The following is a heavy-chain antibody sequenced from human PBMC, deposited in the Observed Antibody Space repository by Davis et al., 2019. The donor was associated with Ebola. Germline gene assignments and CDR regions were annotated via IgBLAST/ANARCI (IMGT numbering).Heavy chain of an antibody. V-gene: IGHV1-8*01. D-gene: IGHD2-15*01. CDR2: MNPDSGNT. CDR3: TRGIARRRSGSWFDP. CDR1: LYTLTTYD. Sequence: ASVTVSCLASLYTLTTYDINWLRQATAQGLEWMGWMNPDSGNTGYAQKFQGRVTMTRDTPITTAYMELSSLSSDDTAVYYCTRGIARRRSGSWFDPWGQGTPVTVSS. J-gene: IGHJ5*02.